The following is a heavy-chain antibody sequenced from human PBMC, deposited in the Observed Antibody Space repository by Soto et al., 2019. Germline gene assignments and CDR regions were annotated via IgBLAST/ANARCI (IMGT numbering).Heavy chain of an antibody. V-gene: IGHV3-23*01. CDR1: GFTFSSYA. D-gene: IGHD3-9*01. CDR2: ISGSGGST. J-gene: IGHJ5*02. CDR3: AKDGNPIPYLTGYYRLGWFDP. Sequence: EVQLLESGGGLVQPGGSLRLSCAASGFTFSSYAMSWVRQAPGKGLEWVSAISGSGGSTYYADSMKGRFTISRDNSKNTLYLQMNSLRAEDTAVYYCAKDGNPIPYLTGYYRLGWFDPWGQGTLVTVSS.